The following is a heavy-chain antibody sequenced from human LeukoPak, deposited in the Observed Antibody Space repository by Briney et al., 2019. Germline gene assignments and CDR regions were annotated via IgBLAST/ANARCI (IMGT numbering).Heavy chain of an antibody. V-gene: IGHV1-69*13. CDR1: GGTFRSYA. J-gene: IGHJ4*02. Sequence: SVKVSCKESGGTFRSYAISWGRQAPGQGLEWMGWIIPIFGTASCAEKFQGRVTITAGESTSTAYMELSSLRSEDTAVYYCAREASSRYDFWSGYYFDCWGQGTLVTVSS. D-gene: IGHD3-3*01. CDR3: AREASSRYDFWSGYYFDC. CDR2: IIPIFGTA.